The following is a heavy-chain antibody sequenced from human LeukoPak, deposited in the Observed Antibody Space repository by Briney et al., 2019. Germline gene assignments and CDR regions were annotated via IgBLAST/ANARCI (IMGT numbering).Heavy chain of an antibody. D-gene: IGHD2-2*01. Sequence: ASVKVSCKASGYTFTSYDINWVRQATGQGLEWMGRMNPNSGNTGYAQKFQGRVTMTRNTSISTAYMELSSLRSEDTAVYYCARSCTSCYGKGWFDPWGQGTLVTVSS. V-gene: IGHV1-8*01. CDR1: GYTFTSYD. J-gene: IGHJ5*02. CDR3: ARSCTSCYGKGWFDP. CDR2: MNPNSGNT.